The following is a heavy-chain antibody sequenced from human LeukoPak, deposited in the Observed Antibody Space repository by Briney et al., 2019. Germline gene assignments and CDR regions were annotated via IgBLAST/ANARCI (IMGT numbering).Heavy chain of an antibody. D-gene: IGHD3-22*01. CDR3: ARGQDYFDSEYYFDY. J-gene: IGHJ4*02. CDR1: GGSITSYY. CDR2: VYYSGST. V-gene: IGHV4-59*01. Sequence: SETLSLTCAVSGGSITSYYWRWIRQPPGKRLEWIGYVYYSGSTNYNTSLKSRLSISVDTSKNQLSLKLSSVTAADTAVYYCARGQDYFDSEYYFDYWGQGTLVTVSS.